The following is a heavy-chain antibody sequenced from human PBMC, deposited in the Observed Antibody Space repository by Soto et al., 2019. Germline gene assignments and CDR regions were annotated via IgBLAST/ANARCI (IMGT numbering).Heavy chain of an antibody. Sequence: PSQTLSLTCAISGDSVSSNSAAWNWIRQSPSRGLEWLGRTYYRSKWSNDYALSVEGRITIDPDTSKNQFSLQLNSLTPEDTAVYYCARGYEFDIWGQGTMVNVSS. CDR2: TYYRSKWSN. D-gene: IGHD1-20*01. V-gene: IGHV6-1*01. CDR1: GDSVSSNSAA. J-gene: IGHJ3*02. CDR3: ARGYEFDI.